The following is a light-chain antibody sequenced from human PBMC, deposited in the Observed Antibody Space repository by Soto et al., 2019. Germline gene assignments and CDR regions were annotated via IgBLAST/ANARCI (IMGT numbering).Light chain of an antibody. V-gene: IGKV3D-15*01. CDR3: QQYNNWHRTT. Sequence: EIVMTQSPDTLSVSPGETTTLSCRASQSVSSDLAWYQQKPGRAPRLLIYGASTRATGIPARFISSGSGTFFTLTISSLQSEDFAVSFCQQYNNWHRTTFGQGTKVEI. CDR2: GAS. CDR1: QSVSSD. J-gene: IGKJ1*01.